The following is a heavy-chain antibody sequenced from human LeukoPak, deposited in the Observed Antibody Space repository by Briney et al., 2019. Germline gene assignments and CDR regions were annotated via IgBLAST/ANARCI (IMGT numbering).Heavy chain of an antibody. V-gene: IGHV4-59*01. Sequence: SETLSLTCTVSGGSLSIYYWTWIRQPPGKGLEWIGYIYYNGNTNYNPSLRSRLTFSVDTSRNQFSLRLSSVTAADTAVYYCTRATDYPYYSDSWGRGTLVTVSS. CDR1: GGSLSIYY. J-gene: IGHJ4*02. CDR3: TRATDYPYYSDS. D-gene: IGHD4/OR15-4a*01. CDR2: IYYNGNT.